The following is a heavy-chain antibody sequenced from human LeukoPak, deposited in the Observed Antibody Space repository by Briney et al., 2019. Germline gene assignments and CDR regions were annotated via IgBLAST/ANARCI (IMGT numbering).Heavy chain of an antibody. V-gene: IGHV3-21*01. CDR2: ISSGGSYI. Sequence: GGSLRLSCAASGFTFSDYAMNWVRQAPGKGLEWVSSISSGGSYISYADSVKGRFTVSRDNAKGSLFLQMRSLRDEDTAVYYCARGPALYCTSSSCLDGVDWGQGTLVSVSS. J-gene: IGHJ4*02. CDR1: GFTFSDYA. CDR3: ARGPALYCTSSSCLDGVD. D-gene: IGHD2-2*01.